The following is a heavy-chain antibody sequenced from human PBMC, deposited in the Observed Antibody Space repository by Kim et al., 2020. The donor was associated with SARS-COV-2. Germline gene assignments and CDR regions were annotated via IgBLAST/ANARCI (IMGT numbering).Heavy chain of an antibody. CDR2: IGTAGDT. V-gene: IGHV3-13*04. D-gene: IGHD3-10*01. CDR1: GFTFSSYD. CDR3: ARDGDMVRGVDWYFDL. J-gene: IGHJ2*01. Sequence: GGSLRLSCAASGFTFSSYDMHWVRQATGKGLEWVSAIGTAGDTYYPGSVKGRFTISRENAKNSLYLQMNSLRAGDTAVYYCARDGDMVRGVDWYFDLWGRGTLVTVSS.